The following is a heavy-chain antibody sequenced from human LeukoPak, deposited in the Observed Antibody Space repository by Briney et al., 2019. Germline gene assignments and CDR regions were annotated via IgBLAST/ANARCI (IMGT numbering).Heavy chain of an antibody. J-gene: IGHJ4*02. D-gene: IGHD1-7*01. V-gene: IGHV3-11*06. CDR2: ISSSSSYT. CDR3: ARWGVLELVFDY. Sequence: SGGSLRLSCAASGFTFSDYYMSWIRQAPGKWLEWVSYISSSSSYTNYADSVKGRFTFSRDNAKNSLYLQMNSLRAEDTAVYYCARWGVLELVFDYWGQGTLVTVSS. CDR1: GFTFSDYY.